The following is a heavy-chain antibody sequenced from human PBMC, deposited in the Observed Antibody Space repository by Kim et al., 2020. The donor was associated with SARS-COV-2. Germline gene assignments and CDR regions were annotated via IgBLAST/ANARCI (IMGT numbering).Heavy chain of an antibody. V-gene: IGHV3-48*02. J-gene: IGHJ6*02. D-gene: IGHD1-1*01. Sequence: DSVKGRFTIARDNAKNSLYLQMNSLRDEDTAVYYCARTTGTTTHYYAMDVWGRGTTVTVSS. CDR3: ARTTGTTTHYYAMDV.